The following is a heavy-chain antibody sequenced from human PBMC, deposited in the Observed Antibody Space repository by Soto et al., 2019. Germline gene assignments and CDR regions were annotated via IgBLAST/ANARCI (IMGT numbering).Heavy chain of an antibody. D-gene: IGHD3-10*01. CDR2: IWYDGSNK. J-gene: IGHJ6*03. CDR1: GFTFSNYG. V-gene: IGHV3-33*01. CDR3: ARAGGSYYYYYMDV. Sequence: VVPLRLPYAASGFTFSNYGRHWIRKDPGKGLEWVAVIWYDGSNKYYADSVKGRFTISRDNSKNTLYLQMNSLRAEDTAVYYCARAGGSYYYYYMDVWGKGTTVTSP.